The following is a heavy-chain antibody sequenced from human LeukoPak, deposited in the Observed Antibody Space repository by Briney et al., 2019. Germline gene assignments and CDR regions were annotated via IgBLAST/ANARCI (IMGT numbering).Heavy chain of an antibody. D-gene: IGHD4-11*01. Sequence: SGGSLRLSCAASGFTFGAYAMTWVRQGPGKGLEWVSTVSGSGGITYYADSVKGRFTISSDNSKNTVFLQMNSLRADDTAVYYCVRADEVVTTTHYYYGMDVWGQGTTVTVSS. J-gene: IGHJ6*02. CDR3: VRADEVVTTTHYYYGMDV. CDR1: GFTFGAYA. V-gene: IGHV3-23*01. CDR2: VSGSGGIT.